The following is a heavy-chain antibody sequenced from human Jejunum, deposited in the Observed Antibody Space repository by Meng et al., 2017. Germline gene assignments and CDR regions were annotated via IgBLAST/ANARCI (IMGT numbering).Heavy chain of an antibody. CDR2: IKSYSSGGTI. CDR3: THSGTVFGHFHH. V-gene: IGHV3-15*01. Sequence: GESLKISCVVSGLKFDDAWMNWVRQAPGKGLEWVGRIKSYSSGGTIDYAAPVKGRFTISRDDSNNTIYLQMNSLKIEDTAVYYCTHSGTVFGHFHHWGQGTLVTVSS. D-gene: IGHD1-26*01. CDR1: GLKFDDAW. J-gene: IGHJ1*01.